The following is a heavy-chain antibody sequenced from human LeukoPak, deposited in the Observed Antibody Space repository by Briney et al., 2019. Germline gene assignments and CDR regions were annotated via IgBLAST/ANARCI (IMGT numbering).Heavy chain of an antibody. Sequence: GGSLRLSCAASGFTFDDYGMSWVRQAPGKGLEWVSGINWNGGSTGYADSVKGRFTISRDNSKNSLYLQMNSLRAEDTALYYCAKDFIEAGDYYYYMDVWGKGTTVTVSS. CDR2: INWNGGST. V-gene: IGHV3-20*04. J-gene: IGHJ6*03. D-gene: IGHD1-26*01. CDR3: AKDFIEAGDYYYYMDV. CDR1: GFTFDDYG.